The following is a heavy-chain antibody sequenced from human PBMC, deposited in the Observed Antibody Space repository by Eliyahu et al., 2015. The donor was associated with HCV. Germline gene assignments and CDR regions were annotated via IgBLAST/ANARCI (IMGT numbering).Heavy chain of an antibody. CDR3: ARVRSSGWYYYYYGMDV. D-gene: IGHD6-19*01. Sequence: EVQLVESGGGLVKPGGSLRLSCAPPGFTXSSXSMNWVRQAPGKGLEWVSSISSSSSYIYYADSVKGRFTISRDNAKNSLYLQMNSLRAEDTAVYYCARVRSSGWYYYYYGMDVWGQGTTVTVSS. CDR1: GFTXSSXS. J-gene: IGHJ6*02. CDR2: ISSSSSYI. V-gene: IGHV3-21*01.